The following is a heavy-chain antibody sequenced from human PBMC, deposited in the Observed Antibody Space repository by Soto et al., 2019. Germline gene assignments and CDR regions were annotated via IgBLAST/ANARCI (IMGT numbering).Heavy chain of an antibody. J-gene: IGHJ6*02. D-gene: IGHD3-22*01. V-gene: IGHV1-3*05. CDR2: INVGNGNT. CDR1: GYTFTTYA. Sequence: QVQLVQSGAEEKKPGASVKVSCKASGYTFTTYAMNWVRQAPGQRLEWMGWINVGNGNTKYSQKFQGRVTITRDTSASTAYMELSSLRSEDKAVYYCAREGYDSSGFTYYYYGMDVWGQGTTVTVSS. CDR3: AREGYDSSGFTYYYYGMDV.